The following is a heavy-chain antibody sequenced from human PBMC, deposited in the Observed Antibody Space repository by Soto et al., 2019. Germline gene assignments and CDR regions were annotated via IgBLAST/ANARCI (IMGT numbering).Heavy chain of an antibody. J-gene: IGHJ5*02. CDR2: IYYSGST. V-gene: IGHV4-30-4*01. Sequence: PSETLSLTCTVSGGSISSGDYYWSWIRQPPGKGLEWIGYIYYSGSTYYNPSLKSRVTISVDTSKNQFSLKLSSVTAADTAVYYCARDLGLYDENWFDPWGQGTLVTVSS. CDR3: ARDLGLYDENWFDP. D-gene: IGHD3-22*01. CDR1: GGSISSGDYY.